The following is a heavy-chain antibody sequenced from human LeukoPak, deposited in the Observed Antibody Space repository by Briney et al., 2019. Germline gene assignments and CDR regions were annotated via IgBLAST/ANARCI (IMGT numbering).Heavy chain of an antibody. CDR3: ARASSTSPGTFGN. CDR1: GGSISSGGYY. J-gene: IGHJ4*02. V-gene: IGHV4-31*03. CDR2: IYYSGTT. D-gene: IGHD2-2*01. Sequence: SETLSLTCTVSGGSISSGGYYWSWIRQHPGKGLEWIGYIYYSGTTYYNPSLKSRVIISVDTSKNQFSLKLSSVTAADTAVYYCARASSTSPGTFGNWGQGTLVTVSS.